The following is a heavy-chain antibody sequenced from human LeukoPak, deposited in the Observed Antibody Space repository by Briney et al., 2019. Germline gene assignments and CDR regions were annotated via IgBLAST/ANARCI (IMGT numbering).Heavy chain of an antibody. J-gene: IGHJ6*02. V-gene: IGHV3-30*03. CDR2: ISYDGSRK. D-gene: IGHD2-15*01. CDR1: GFTFSSYG. CDR3: ARSVVEDYYYGMDV. Sequence: PGGSLRLSCAASGFTFSSYGMHWVRQAPGKGLEWVAIISYDGSRKYYADSVKGRFTISRDNSKDTLYLQMISLRAEDTAVYYCARSVVEDYYYGMDVWGQGTTVTVSS.